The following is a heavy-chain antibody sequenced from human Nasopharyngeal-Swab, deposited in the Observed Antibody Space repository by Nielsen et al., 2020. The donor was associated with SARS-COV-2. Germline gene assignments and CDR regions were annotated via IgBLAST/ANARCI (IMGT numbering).Heavy chain of an antibody. CDR1: GYSISSGYY. D-gene: IGHD5-18*01. CDR3: ARQGPYDSYGPSKV. Sequence: SETLSLTCAVPGYSISSGYYWGWIRQPPGKGLEWIGSIYHSGSTYYNPSLKSRVTISADTSKNQFSLKLRSVTAADTAVYYCARQGPYDSYGPSKVWGQGTTVTVSS. CDR2: IYHSGST. V-gene: IGHV4-38-2*01. J-gene: IGHJ6*02.